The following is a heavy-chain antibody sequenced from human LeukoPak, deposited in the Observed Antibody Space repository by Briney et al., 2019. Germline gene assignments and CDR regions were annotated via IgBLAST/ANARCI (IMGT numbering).Heavy chain of an antibody. CDR1: GFTFSSYS. J-gene: IGHJ3*02. CDR2: ISYDGSNK. D-gene: IGHD3-22*01. V-gene: IGHV3-30*03. CDR3: ARDKSSYYDRGDAFDI. Sequence: GGSLRLSCAASGFTFSSYSMNWVRQAPGKGLEWVAVISYDGSNKYYADSVKGRFTISRDNSKNTLYLQMNSLRAEDTAVYYCARDKSSYYDRGDAFDIWGQGTMVTVSS.